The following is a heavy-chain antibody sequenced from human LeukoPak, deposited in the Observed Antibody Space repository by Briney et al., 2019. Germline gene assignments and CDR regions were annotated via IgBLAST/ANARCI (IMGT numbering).Heavy chain of an antibody. CDR3: AKVKEVGATTGYFDY. D-gene: IGHD1-26*01. V-gene: IGHV3-30*02. CDR1: GFTFSNYG. Sequence: GGSLRLSCAASGFTFSNYGMHWVRQAPGKGLEWVAFIRYDGSNKYYADSVKGRFTISRDNSKNTLYLQMNSLRAEDTAVYYCAKVKEVGATTGYFDYWGQGTLVTVSS. CDR2: IRYDGSNK. J-gene: IGHJ4*02.